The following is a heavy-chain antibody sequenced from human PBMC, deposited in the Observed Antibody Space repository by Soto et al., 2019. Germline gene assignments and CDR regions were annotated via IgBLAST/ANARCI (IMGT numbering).Heavy chain of an antibody. Sequence: SGPTLVNPTQTLTLTCTFSGFSLSTSGVGVGWIRQPPGKALEWLALIYWDDDKRYSPSLRSRLTITKDTSKNQVVLTMTNMDPVDTATYYCAHRTAAGKSDNWFDPWGQGTLVTVSS. CDR1: GFSLSTSGVG. V-gene: IGHV2-5*02. CDR3: AHRTAAGKSDNWFDP. CDR2: IYWDDDK. J-gene: IGHJ5*02. D-gene: IGHD6-13*01.